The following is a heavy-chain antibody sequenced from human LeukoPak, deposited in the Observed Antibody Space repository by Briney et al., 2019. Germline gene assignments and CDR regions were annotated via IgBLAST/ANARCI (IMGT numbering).Heavy chain of an antibody. V-gene: IGHV1-2*02. CDR1: GYTFTGYY. J-gene: IGHJ4*02. CDR3: ARGKYSSSWYGSYFDY. Sequence: ASVKVSCKASGYTFTGYYMHWVRQAPGQGLEWMGWINPNSGGTNYAQKFQGRVTMTRDTSISTAYMELSRLRSDDTAVYYCARGKYSSSWYGSYFDYWGQGTLVTVSS. D-gene: IGHD6-13*01. CDR2: INPNSGGT.